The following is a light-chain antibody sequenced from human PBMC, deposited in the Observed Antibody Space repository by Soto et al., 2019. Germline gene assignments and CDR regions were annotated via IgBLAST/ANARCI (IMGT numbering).Light chain of an antibody. V-gene: IGLV4-69*01. CDR3: QTWGTGIP. J-gene: IGLJ2*01. CDR2: LNSDGSH. Sequence: QLVLTQSPSASASLGASVKLTCTLSSGHSSYAIAWHQQQPEKGPRYLMKLNSDGSHSKGDGIPDRFSGSSSGAERYLTISSLHSEDEADYYCQTWGTGIPFGGGTKLTVL. CDR1: SGHSSYA.